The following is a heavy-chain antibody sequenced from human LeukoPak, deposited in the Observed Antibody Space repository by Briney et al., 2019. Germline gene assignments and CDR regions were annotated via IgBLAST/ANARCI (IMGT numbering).Heavy chain of an antibody. D-gene: IGHD3-10*01. V-gene: IGHV3-21*01. Sequence: PGGSLRLSCAASGFTFSSYSMNWVRQAPGKGLEWVSSISSSSSYIYYADSVKGRFTISRDNSKNTLYLQMNSLRAEDTAVYYCAREGAFRGYGSGSSYYYYYMDVWGKGTTVTVSS. CDR3: AREGAFRGYGSGSSYYYYYMDV. J-gene: IGHJ6*03. CDR2: ISSSSSYI. CDR1: GFTFSSYS.